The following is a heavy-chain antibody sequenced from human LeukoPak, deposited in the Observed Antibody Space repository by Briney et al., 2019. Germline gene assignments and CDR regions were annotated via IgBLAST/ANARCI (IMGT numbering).Heavy chain of an antibody. Sequence: PSETLSLTCTVSGASITSYFWTWIRQPPGKGLDWIAYISYSGNTNYNPSLKSRVTISIDTSKNQFSLKLTSATAADTAMYYCARAYYGDHGTTFDIWGQGTMVTVSS. V-gene: IGHV4-59*01. J-gene: IGHJ3*02. CDR2: ISYSGNT. D-gene: IGHD4-17*01. CDR3: ARAYYGDHGTTFDI. CDR1: GASITSYF.